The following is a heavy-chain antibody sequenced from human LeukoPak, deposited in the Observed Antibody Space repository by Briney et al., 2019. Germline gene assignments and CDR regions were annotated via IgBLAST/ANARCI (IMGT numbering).Heavy chain of an antibody. CDR2: ISSSSSYI. V-gene: IGHV3-21*01. CDR1: GFTFSSYS. Sequence: PGGSLRLSCAASGFTFSSYSMNWVRQAPGKGLEWVSSISSSSSYIYYADSLKGRFTISRDNAKNSLYLQMNSLRAEDTAVYYCASRRGAVAGGIDYWGRGTLVTVSS. CDR3: ASRRGAVAGGIDY. J-gene: IGHJ4*02. D-gene: IGHD6-19*01.